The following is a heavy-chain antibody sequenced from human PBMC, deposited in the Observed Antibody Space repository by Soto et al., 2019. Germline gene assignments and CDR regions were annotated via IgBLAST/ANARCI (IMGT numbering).Heavy chain of an antibody. CDR1: GDSISSPNW. V-gene: IGHV4-4*02. CDR3: AREGFDHRPDY. CDR2: MFASGSS. J-gene: IGHJ4*02. Sequence: QVQLQESGPGLVKPSETLSLTCAVSGDSISSPNWWSWYRQSPGKGLELIGEMFASGSSNYNPSLDGRVTISLDTSKNHCSLKLTSLTAADTAIYYCAREGFDHRPDYWGQGIPVSASS.